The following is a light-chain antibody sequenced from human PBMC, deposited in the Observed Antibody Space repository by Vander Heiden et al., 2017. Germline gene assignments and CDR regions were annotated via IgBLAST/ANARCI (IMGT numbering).Light chain of an antibody. CDR1: NIGSKS. Sequence: SYVLPPPPSVSVAPGQTARITCGGNNIGSKSVHWYQQKPGQAPVLVVYDDSDRPSGIPERFSGSNSGNTATLTISRVEAGDEADYYCQVWDSSSDLVVFGGGTKLTVL. CDR3: QVWDSSSDLVV. J-gene: IGLJ2*01. V-gene: IGLV3-21*02. CDR2: DDS.